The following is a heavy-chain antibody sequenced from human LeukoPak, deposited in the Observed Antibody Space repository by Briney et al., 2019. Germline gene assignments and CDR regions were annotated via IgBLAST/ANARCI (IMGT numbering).Heavy chain of an antibody. V-gene: IGHV3-48*03. CDR2: VSGSGGSV. J-gene: IGHJ4*02. CDR1: GFAFSRYD. CDR3: AGFGLEGAH. Sequence: GGSLRLSCAASGFAFSRYDMHWVRQPPGKGLEWLSYVSGSGGSVSYADSVRGRFTISRDNTENSLYLQMNSLRPEDSSLYYCAGFGLEGAHWGLGTLVTVSS. D-gene: IGHD3/OR15-3a*01.